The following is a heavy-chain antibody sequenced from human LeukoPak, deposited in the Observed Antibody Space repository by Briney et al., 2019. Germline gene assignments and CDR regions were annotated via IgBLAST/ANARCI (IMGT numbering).Heavy chain of an antibody. CDR3: ARGLYGDYADY. D-gene: IGHD4-17*01. CDR2: IHNRHGGT. J-gene: IGHJ4*02. Sequence: GGSLRLSCAASGFTFGNAWMSWVRQAPGKGLEWVSTIHNRHGGTYYADSVKGRFTISRDDSQNTLYLQMNSLRAEDTAVYFCARGLYGDYADYWGQGTLVTVSS. CDR1: GFTFGNAW. V-gene: IGHV3-23*05.